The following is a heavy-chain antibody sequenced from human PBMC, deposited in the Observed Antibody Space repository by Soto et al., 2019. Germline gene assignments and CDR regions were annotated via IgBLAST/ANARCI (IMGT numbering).Heavy chain of an antibody. J-gene: IGHJ5*02. Sequence: QVQLVESGGGVVQPGRSLRLSCAASGFTFSSYAMHWVRQAPGKGLEWVAVISYDGSNKYYADSVKGRFTISRDNSKNTLYLQMNSLRAEDTAVYYCASLGNTYYYGSGSFRNWFEPWGQGTLVTVSS. V-gene: IGHV3-30-3*01. CDR3: ASLGNTYYYGSGSFRNWFEP. D-gene: IGHD3-10*01. CDR2: ISYDGSNK. CDR1: GFTFSSYA.